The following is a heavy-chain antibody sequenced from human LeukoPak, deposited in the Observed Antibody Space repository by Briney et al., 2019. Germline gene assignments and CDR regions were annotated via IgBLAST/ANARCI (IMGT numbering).Heavy chain of an antibody. J-gene: IGHJ4*02. CDR3: ARDTAVAGTGAPGY. D-gene: IGHD6-19*01. V-gene: IGHV3-7*01. CDR1: GFTFSSYW. Sequence: SGGSLRLSCAASGFTFSSYWMSWVRQAPGKGLEWVANIKQDGREKYYVDSVKGRFTISRDNAKNSLYLQMNSLRAEDTAVYYCARDTAVAGTGAPGYWGQGTLVTVSS. CDR2: IKQDGREK.